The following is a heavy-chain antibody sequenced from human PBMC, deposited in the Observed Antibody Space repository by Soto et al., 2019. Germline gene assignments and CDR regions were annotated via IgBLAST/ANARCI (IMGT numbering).Heavy chain of an antibody. CDR1: GGTFSSYA. J-gene: IGHJ6*02. CDR2: IIPIFGTA. CDR3: ARGGAELYYYYSGMDV. Sequence: SVKVSCKASGGTFSSYAISWVRQAPGQGLEWMGVIIPIFGTANYAQKFQGRVTITADKSTSTAYMELSSLRSEDTAVYYCARGGAELYYYYSGMDVWGQGTTVTVSS. D-gene: IGHD1-7*01. V-gene: IGHV1-69*06.